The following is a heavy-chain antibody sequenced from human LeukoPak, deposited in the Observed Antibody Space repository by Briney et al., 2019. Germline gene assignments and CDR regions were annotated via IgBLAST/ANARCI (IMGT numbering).Heavy chain of an antibody. Sequence: PSETLSLTCTVSGGSISSSSYYWGWIRQPPGKGLEWIGSIYYSGSTYYNPSLKGRATISVDTSKNQFSLKLSSVTAADTAVYYCARWCIAVAGTAADYWGQGTLVTVSS. D-gene: IGHD6-19*01. CDR2: IYYSGST. J-gene: IGHJ4*02. V-gene: IGHV4-39*01. CDR1: GGSISSSSYY. CDR3: ARWCIAVAGTAADY.